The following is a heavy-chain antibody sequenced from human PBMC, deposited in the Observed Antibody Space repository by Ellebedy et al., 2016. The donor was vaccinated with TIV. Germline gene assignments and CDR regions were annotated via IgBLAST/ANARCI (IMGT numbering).Heavy chain of an antibody. CDR2: IYYSGST. CDR1: GGSISSYY. J-gene: IGHJ5*02. Sequence: SETLSLTCTVSGGSISSYYWSWIRQPPGKGLEWIGYIYYSGSTKYNPSLKSRVTISIDTSKNQFSLKLSSVTAADTAVYYCARERYFGSGSSNWFDPWGQGTLVTVSS. CDR3: ARERYFGSGSSNWFDP. D-gene: IGHD3-10*01. V-gene: IGHV4-59*01.